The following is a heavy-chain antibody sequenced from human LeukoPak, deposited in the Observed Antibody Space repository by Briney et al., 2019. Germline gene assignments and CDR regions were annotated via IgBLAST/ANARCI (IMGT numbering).Heavy chain of an antibody. J-gene: IGHJ6*02. CDR2: IYYSGGT. Sequence: SETLSLTCTVSGGSISSSSYYWGWIRQPPGKGLEWIGSIYYSGGTYYNPSLKSRVTISVDTSKNQFTLKLSSVTAADTAVYYCARHKRFGHGDYGLYGMDVWGQGTTVTVSS. D-gene: IGHD4-17*01. V-gene: IGHV4-39*01. CDR3: ARHKRFGHGDYGLYGMDV. CDR1: GGSISSSSYY.